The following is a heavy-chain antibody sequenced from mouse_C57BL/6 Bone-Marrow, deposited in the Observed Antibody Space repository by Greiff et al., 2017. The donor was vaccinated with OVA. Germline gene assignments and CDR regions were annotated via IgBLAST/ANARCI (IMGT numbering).Heavy chain of an antibody. J-gene: IGHJ1*03. CDR3: TSGYYYGSRHWYFDV. CDR2: IRNKANNHAT. CDR1: GFTFSDAW. V-gene: IGHV6-6*01. Sequence: EVKVEESGGGLVQPGGSMKLSCAASGFTFSDAWMDWVRQSPEKGLEWVAEIRNKANNHATYYAESVKGRFTISRDDSKSSVYLQMNSLRAEDTGIYDCTSGYYYGSRHWYFDVWGTGTTVTVSS. D-gene: IGHD1-1*01.